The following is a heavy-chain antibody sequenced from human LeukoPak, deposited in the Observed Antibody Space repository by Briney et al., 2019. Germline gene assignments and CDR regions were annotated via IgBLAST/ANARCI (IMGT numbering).Heavy chain of an antibody. V-gene: IGHV4-61*02. Sequence: SETLSLTCTVSGGSISSGSYYWSWIRQPAGKGLEWIGRIYTSGSTNYNPSLKSRVTISVDTSKNQFSLKLSSVTAADTAVYYCARDEVIAARPNAFDIWGQGTMVTVSS. CDR1: GGSISSGSYY. CDR2: IYTSGST. J-gene: IGHJ3*02. CDR3: ARDEVIAARPNAFDI. D-gene: IGHD6-6*01.